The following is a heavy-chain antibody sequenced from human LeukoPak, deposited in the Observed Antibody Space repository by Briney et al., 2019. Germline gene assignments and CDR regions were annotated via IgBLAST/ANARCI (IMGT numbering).Heavy chain of an antibody. CDR1: GGSISSYY. CDR2: RYYNGNT. J-gene: IGHJ4*02. D-gene: IGHD3-10*01. Sequence: SETLSLTCTVSGGSISSYYWSWIRQPPGKGLEWIGYRYYNGNTKYNPSLESRVSMSVDTSKNQFSLKLSSVTAADTAVYYCARLGGSGSYLLFAFDYWGQGTLVTVSS. CDR3: ARLGGSGSYLLFAFDY. V-gene: IGHV4-59*08.